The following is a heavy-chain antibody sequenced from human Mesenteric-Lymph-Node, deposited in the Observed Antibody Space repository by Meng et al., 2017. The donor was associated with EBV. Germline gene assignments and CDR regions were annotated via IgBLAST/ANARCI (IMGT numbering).Heavy chain of an antibody. CDR2: IYHSGST. V-gene: IGHV4-4*02. D-gene: IGHD1-26*01. CDR1: GASISSSNW. Sequence: QVPLDESGPGLVKPSGTLSLTCSFSGASISSSNWWSWVRQPPGKGLEWIGEIYHSGSTNYNPSLKSRVTISVDKSKNQFSLKLSSVTAADTAVYYCARLDRWELLRGLVYWGQGTLVTVSS. J-gene: IGHJ4*02. CDR3: ARLDRWELLRGLVY.